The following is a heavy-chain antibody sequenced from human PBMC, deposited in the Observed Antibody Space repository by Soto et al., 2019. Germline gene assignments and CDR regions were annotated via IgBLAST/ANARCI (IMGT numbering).Heavy chain of an antibody. CDR2: IIPMFGKA. D-gene: IGHD3-22*01. CDR3: ARDGTLYDGGAYYYLY. J-gene: IGHJ4*02. Sequence: SVKVSCKASGGTFSRYALNWVRQAPGQGLEWMGGIIPMFGKANYAQKFQGRVTITADESTSTGYMELRSLISEDTAVYYCARDGTLYDGGAYYYLYWGQGTLVTVSS. V-gene: IGHV1-69*13. CDR1: GGTFSRYA.